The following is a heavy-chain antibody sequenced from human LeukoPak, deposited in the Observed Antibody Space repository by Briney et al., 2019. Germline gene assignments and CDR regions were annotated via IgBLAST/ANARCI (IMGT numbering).Heavy chain of an antibody. J-gene: IGHJ4*02. V-gene: IGHV4-59*03. Sequence: SGTLSLTCTVSGGSISNYFWSWIRQPPGKGLEWVGHVFYNGSTNYNPSLKSRVTISRDTSSIRFSLRLSSVTAADTATYYCAGERGFSGYTFDYWGQGIMVTVSS. CDR2: VFYNGST. CDR1: GGSISNYF. CDR3: AGERGFSGYTFDY. D-gene: IGHD5-12*01.